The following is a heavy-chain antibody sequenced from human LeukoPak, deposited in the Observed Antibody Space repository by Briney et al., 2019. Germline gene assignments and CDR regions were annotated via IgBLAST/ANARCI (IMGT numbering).Heavy chain of an antibody. J-gene: IGHJ4*02. D-gene: IGHD6-6*01. Sequence: PSETLSLTCTVSGGSISSSSYYWGWIRQPPGKGLEWIGSIYYSGSTYYNPSLKSRVTISVDTSKNQFSLKLSSVTAADTAVYYCARRGAARQDYWGQGTLVTVSS. CDR2: IYYSGST. CDR3: ARRGAARQDY. V-gene: IGHV4-39*01. CDR1: GGSISSSSYY.